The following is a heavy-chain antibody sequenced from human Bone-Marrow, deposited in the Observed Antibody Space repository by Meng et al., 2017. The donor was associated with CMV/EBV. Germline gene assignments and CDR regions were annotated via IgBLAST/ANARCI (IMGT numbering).Heavy chain of an antibody. D-gene: IGHD2-2*01. Sequence: GESLKISCAASGFTFSSYAMSWVRQAPGKGLEWVSAISGSGGSTYYADSVKGRFTISRDNSKNTLYLQMNSLRAEDTAVYYCAKDIYLRSTSCLHYWGQGTLVTVSS. CDR2: ISGSGGST. J-gene: IGHJ4*02. CDR1: GFTFSSYA. V-gene: IGHV3-23*01. CDR3: AKDIYLRSTSCLHY.